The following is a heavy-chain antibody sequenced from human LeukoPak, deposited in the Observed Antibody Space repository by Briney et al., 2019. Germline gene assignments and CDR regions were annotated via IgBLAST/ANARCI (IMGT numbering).Heavy chain of an antibody. D-gene: IGHD6-13*01. CDR1: GYTFTSYA. CDR2: INPNSGGT. Sequence: ASVKVSCKASGYTFTSYAMHWVRQAPGQGLEWMGWINPNSGGTNYAQKFQGRVTMTRDTSISTAYMELSRLRSDDTAVYYCARVGPYSSSWYIRWDYFDYWGQGTLVTVSS. CDR3: ARVGPYSSSWYIRWDYFDY. V-gene: IGHV1-2*02. J-gene: IGHJ4*02.